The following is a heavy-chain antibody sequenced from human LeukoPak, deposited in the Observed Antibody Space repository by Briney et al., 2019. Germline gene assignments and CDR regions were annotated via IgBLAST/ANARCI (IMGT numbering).Heavy chain of an antibody. CDR1: GFTVSSNY. Sequence: GGSLRLSCAASGFTVSSNYMGWVRQAPGKGLEWVSVIYSGGDTYYAGSVKGRFTISRDNSKNMIYLEMTSLKAEDTAVYYCAKERNLEIAVAGTIFDSWGQGTLVTASS. V-gene: IGHV3-66*01. D-gene: IGHD6-19*01. J-gene: IGHJ4*02. CDR3: AKERNLEIAVAGTIFDS. CDR2: IYSGGDT.